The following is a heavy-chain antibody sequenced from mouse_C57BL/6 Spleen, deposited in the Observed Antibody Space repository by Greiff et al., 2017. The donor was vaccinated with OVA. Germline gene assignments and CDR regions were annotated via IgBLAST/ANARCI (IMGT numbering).Heavy chain of an antibody. J-gene: IGHJ2*01. Sequence: QVQLQQPGAELVKPGASVKLSCKASGYTFTSYWMQWVKQRPGQGLEWIGEIDPSDSYTTYNQKFKGKATLTVAKSSRPAYMKLRSLTSEDSAVYDCARGRRLYYFDYWGQGTTLTVSS. CDR2: IDPSDSYT. V-gene: IGHV1-50*01. D-gene: IGHD3-2*02. CDR1: GYTFTSYW. CDR3: ARGRRLYYFDY.